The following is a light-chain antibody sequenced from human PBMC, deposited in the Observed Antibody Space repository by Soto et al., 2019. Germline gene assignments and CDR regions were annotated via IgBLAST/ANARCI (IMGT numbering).Light chain of an antibody. CDR2: GAS. Sequence: DIQLTQSPSFLSASVGDRVTITCRASQGISTYLAWYQQKPGKAPQLLIYGASTLQSGVPSRFSGSGSGTEFSLTISSLQPEDFATYFRQQVNSYPFTFGPGTKVDIK. J-gene: IGKJ3*01. CDR3: QQVNSYPFT. V-gene: IGKV1-9*01. CDR1: QGISTY.